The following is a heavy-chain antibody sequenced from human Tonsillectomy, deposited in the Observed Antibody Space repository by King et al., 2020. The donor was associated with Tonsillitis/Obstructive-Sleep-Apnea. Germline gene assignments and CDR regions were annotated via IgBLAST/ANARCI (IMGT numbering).Heavy chain of an antibody. J-gene: IGHJ5*02. CDR2: IYYRGST. Sequence: VQLQESGPGLVKPSQTLSLTCTVSGGFISSGAYYWSWIRQHPGKGLEWIGYIYYRGSTYYNPSLKSRVTISVDTSKNQFSLKLSSVTAADTAVYYCARGGDIVVVPAAISPNWFDPWGQGTLVTVSS. CDR3: ARGGDIVVVPAAISPNWFDP. V-gene: IGHV4-31*03. CDR1: GGFISSGAYY. D-gene: IGHD2-2*01.